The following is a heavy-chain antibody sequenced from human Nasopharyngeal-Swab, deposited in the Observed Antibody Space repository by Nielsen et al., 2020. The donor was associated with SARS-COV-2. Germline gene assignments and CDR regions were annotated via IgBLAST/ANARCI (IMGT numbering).Heavy chain of an antibody. V-gene: IGHV4-39*01. CDR3: ARQSGIYLWFKACWFDP. CDR1: GGSISSSSYY. Sequence: SETLSLTCTVSGGSISSSSYYWGWIRQPPGKGLEWIGSLYYSGSTYYNPSLKSRVTISVDTSKNQFYLKLSSVTAADTAVYYCARQSGIYLWFKACWFDPWGQGTLVTVSS. D-gene: IGHD3-10*01. J-gene: IGHJ5*02. CDR2: LYYSGST.